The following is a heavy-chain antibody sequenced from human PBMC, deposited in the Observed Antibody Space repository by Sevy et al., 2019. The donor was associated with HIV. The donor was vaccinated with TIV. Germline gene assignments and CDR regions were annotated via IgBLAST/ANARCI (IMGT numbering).Heavy chain of an antibody. J-gene: IGHJ3*02. CDR2: IYYLGST. CDR3: PRDQVHSGSRSWAFDI. CDR1: GGSISSYY. Sequence: SETLSLTCTVSGGSISSYYWSWIRQPPGKGLEWIGYIYYLGSTNYNPSFKSRVTISVDTSKNQFSLKLNSVTAADTAVYYCPRDQVHSGSRSWAFDIWGQGTMVTVSS. V-gene: IGHV4-59*01. D-gene: IGHD1-26*01.